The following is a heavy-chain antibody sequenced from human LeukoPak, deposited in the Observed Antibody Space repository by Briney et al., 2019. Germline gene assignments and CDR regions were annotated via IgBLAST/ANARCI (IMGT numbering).Heavy chain of an antibody. CDR3: ARAVSSSSGNFDY. CDR2: IYPGDSDT. V-gene: IGHV5-51*01. J-gene: IGHJ4*02. CDR1: GXSFTTYW. D-gene: IGHD6-6*01. Sequence: PGESLKISCKASGXSFTTYWIGWVRQMPGKGLEWMGIIYPGDSDTRYSPSFPGQVTMSADKSISTAYLQWSSLKASDTAIYYCARAVSSSSGNFDYWGQGTLVIVSS.